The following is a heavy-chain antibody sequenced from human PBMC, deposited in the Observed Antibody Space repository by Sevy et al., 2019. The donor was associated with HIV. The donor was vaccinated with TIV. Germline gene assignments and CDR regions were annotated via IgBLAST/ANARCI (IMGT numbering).Heavy chain of an antibody. Sequence: ASVKVSCKASGGTFSSYAISWVRQAPGQGLEWMGGIIPIFGTANYAQKFQGRVTITADESTSTAYMELSSLRSEDTAVYYCARSSYSSGWYDAFDIWGQGTMVTVSS. D-gene: IGHD6-19*01. V-gene: IGHV1-69*13. CDR2: IIPIFGTA. CDR1: GGTFSSYA. J-gene: IGHJ3*02. CDR3: ARSSYSSGWYDAFDI.